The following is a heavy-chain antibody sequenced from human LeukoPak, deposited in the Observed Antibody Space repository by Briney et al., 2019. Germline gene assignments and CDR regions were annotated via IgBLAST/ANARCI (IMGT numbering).Heavy chain of an antibody. V-gene: IGHV1-2*02. D-gene: IGHD6-19*01. CDR3: ARDVGAVAEH. CDR1: GYTFTSYA. J-gene: IGHJ1*01. Sequence: ASVKVSCKASGYTFTSYAMNWVRQAPGQGLEWMGWINPNSGGTNYAQKFQGRVTMTRDTSISTAYMELSRLRSDDTAVYYCARDVGAVAEHWGQGTLVTVSS. CDR2: INPNSGGT.